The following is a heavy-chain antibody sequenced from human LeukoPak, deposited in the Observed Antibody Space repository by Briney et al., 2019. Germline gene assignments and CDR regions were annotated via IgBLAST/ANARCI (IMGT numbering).Heavy chain of an antibody. D-gene: IGHD3-16*01. J-gene: IGHJ4*02. Sequence: PSETLSLTCAVYGGSFSGYYWSWIRQPPGKGLEWIGEINHSGSTNYNPSLKSRVTISVDTSKNQFSLKLSSVTAADTAVYYCARVRGMRASYFDYWGQGTLVTVSS. CDR1: GGSFSGYY. V-gene: IGHV4-34*01. CDR3: ARVRGMRASYFDY. CDR2: INHSGST.